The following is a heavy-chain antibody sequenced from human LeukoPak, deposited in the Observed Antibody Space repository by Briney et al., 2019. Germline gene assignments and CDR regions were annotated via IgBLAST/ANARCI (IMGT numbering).Heavy chain of an antibody. V-gene: IGHV4-30-2*01. D-gene: IGHD3-22*01. J-gene: IGHJ4*02. Sequence: SETLSLTCAVSGGSISSGGYSWSWLRQPPGTGLEWIGYIYHSGSTYYNPSLKSRVTISVDRPKNQFSLKLSSVTAADTAVYYCARGWLSLDYWGQGTLVTVSS. CDR2: IYHSGST. CDR1: GGSISSGGYS. CDR3: ARGWLSLDY.